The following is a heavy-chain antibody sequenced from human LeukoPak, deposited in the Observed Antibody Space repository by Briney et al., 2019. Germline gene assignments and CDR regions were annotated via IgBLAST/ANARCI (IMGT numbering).Heavy chain of an antibody. J-gene: IGHJ1*01. V-gene: IGHV3-21*01. CDR3: GRAFPPLRTSSAGDL. D-gene: IGHD3-16*01. Sequence: GGSLRLSCSASGFSFSDYDMNWVRQAPGKGLGWVSAISGRSSHIYYGESVKGRFTISRDNAKNSLYLQMDSLGVEDTAVYYCGRAFPPLRTSSAGDLWGQGTLVIVSS. CDR2: ISGRSSHI. CDR1: GFSFSDYD.